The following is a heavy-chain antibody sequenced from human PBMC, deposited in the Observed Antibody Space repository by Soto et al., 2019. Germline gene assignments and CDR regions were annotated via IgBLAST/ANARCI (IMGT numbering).Heavy chain of an antibody. D-gene: IGHD3-22*01. J-gene: IGHJ4*02. CDR2: ISYDGSNK. CDR3: AKGPYYYDSSGPSYY. V-gene: IGHV3-30*18. Sequence: GGSLRLSCAASGFTFSSYGMHWVRQAPGKGLEWVAVISYDGSNKYYADSVKGRFTISRDNSKNTLYLQMNSLRAEDTAVYYCAKGPYYYDSSGPSYYWGQGTLVTVSS. CDR1: GFTFSSYG.